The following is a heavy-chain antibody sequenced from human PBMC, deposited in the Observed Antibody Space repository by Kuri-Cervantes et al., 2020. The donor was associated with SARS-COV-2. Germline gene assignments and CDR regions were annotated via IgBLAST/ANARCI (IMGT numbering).Heavy chain of an antibody. Sequence: GESLKISCAASGFTVSSNYMSWVRQAPGKGLEWVSVIYSGGSTYYADSVKGRFTISRDNSKNTLYLQMNSLRAEDTAVYYCARERGLRGWFDPRGQGALVTVSS. V-gene: IGHV3-53*01. CDR1: GFTVSSNY. CDR3: ARERGLRGWFDP. J-gene: IGHJ5*02. CDR2: IYSGGST.